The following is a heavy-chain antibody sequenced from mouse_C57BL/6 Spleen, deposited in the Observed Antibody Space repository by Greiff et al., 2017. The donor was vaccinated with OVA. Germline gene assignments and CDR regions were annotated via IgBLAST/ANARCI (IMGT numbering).Heavy chain of an antibody. CDR3: ARQGSNSEY. D-gene: IGHD2-5*01. CDR1: GYAFSSYW. V-gene: IGHV1-80*01. J-gene: IGHJ2*01. CDR2: LYPGDGDP. Sequence: QVQLLQSGAELVKPGASVKISCTASGYAFSSYWLNWVKQRPGKGLEWIGQLYPGDGDPNYNGKFKGKATLTADKSSSTAYMQLSSLTSEDSAVYFCARQGSNSEYWGQGTTLTVSS.